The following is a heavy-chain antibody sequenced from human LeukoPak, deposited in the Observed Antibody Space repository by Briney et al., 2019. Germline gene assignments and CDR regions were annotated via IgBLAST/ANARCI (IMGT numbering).Heavy chain of an antibody. CDR1: GLTFSSHW. V-gene: IGHV3-74*01. Sequence: AGGSLRLSCAASGLTFSSHWMHWVRQAPGKGLVWVSRITNDGSSTTYADSVKGRFTISRDNAKNMLYLQVNSLRAEDTAVYYCAKGLPIDYFDYWGQGTLVTVSS. D-gene: IGHD3-16*01. CDR2: ITNDGSST. J-gene: IGHJ4*02. CDR3: AKGLPIDYFDY.